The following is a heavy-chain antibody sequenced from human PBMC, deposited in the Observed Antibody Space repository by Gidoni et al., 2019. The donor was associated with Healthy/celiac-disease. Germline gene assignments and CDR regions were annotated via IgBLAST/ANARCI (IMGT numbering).Heavy chain of an antibody. CDR1: GFTFSSYA. Sequence: EVQLVESGGGLVQPGGARRLSCAASGFTFSSYAMSWVRQAPGKGLEWVSVISGSGGSTYYSDSVKGRFTISRDNSKNTLYLQMNSLRAEDTAVYYCAKDLGSWGSYNFDYWGQGTLVTVSS. V-gene: IGHV3-23*04. J-gene: IGHJ4*02. CDR3: AKDLGSWGSYNFDY. D-gene: IGHD3-16*01. CDR2: ISGSGGST.